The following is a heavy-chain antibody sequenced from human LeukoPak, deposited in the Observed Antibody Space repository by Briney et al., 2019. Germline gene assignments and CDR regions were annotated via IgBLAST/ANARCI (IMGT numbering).Heavy chain of an antibody. CDR1: GYTFTSYY. CDR3: AREWELQRYYGMDV. J-gene: IGHJ6*02. Sequence: PSASVTVSCTASGYTFTSYYIHWVRQAPGQGLEWMGLINPSGGSTSYAQMFQGRVTMTRDTSTSTVYMELSSLRSEDTAVYYCAREWELQRYYGMDVWGQGTTVTVSS. D-gene: IGHD1-26*01. CDR2: INPSGGST. V-gene: IGHV1-46*01.